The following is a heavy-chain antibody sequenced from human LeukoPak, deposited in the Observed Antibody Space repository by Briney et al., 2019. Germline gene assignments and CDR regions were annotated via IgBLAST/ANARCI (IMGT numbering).Heavy chain of an antibody. D-gene: IGHD3-3*02. CDR2: IRGSGSST. J-gene: IGHJ4*02. CDR3: AKAFSTWSLFFDS. Sequence: PGGSLRLSCAASGFTFSNYAMSWVRQAPGKGLEWVSSIRGSGSSTYFADSVKGRFTISRDNSNNALYLQMNSLRAEDTAVYYCAKAFSTWSLFFDSWGQGALVTVSS. CDR1: GFTFSNYA. V-gene: IGHV3-23*01.